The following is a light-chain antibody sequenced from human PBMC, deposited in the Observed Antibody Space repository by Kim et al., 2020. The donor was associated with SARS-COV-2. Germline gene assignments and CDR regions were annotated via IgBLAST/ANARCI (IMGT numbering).Light chain of an antibody. V-gene: IGLV3-19*01. J-gene: IGLJ2*01. CDR2: GKD. CDR1: SLRSYY. Sequence: VSLGQTVRITRQGDSLRSYYATWYQQKPGQAPKVVIYGKDNRPSGVPDRFSGSTSGNTAYLTITGTQAGDEADYYCNSRDSNDYVVFGGGTQLTVL. CDR3: NSRDSNDYVV.